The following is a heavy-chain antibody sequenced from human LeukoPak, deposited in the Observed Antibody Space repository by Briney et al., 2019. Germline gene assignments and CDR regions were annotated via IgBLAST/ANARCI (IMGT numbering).Heavy chain of an antibody. CDR1: GYTFTSYY. CDR2: IIPIFGTA. CDR3: ARDSWVYSSSWYAYWLDP. Sequence: PGASVKVSCKASGYTFTSYYMHWVRQAPGQGLEWMGGIIPIFGTANYAQKFQGRVTITADKSTSTAYMELSSLRSDDTAVYYCARDSWVYSSSWYAYWLDPWGQGTLVTVSS. V-gene: IGHV1-69*06. J-gene: IGHJ5*02. D-gene: IGHD6-13*01.